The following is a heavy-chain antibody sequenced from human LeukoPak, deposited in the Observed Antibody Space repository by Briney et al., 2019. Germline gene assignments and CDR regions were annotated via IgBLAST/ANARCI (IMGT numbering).Heavy chain of an antibody. CDR3: ARGTLNTVGS. CDR1: GGSISSYY. Sequence: SETLSLTCTVSGGSISSYYWSWLRQPPGKGLEWIGYIYYSGSTNYNPSLKSRVTISVDTSKNQFSLKLSSVTAADTAVYYCARGTLNTVGSWGQGTLVTVSS. D-gene: IGHD3-10*01. V-gene: IGHV4-59*08. CDR2: IYYSGST. J-gene: IGHJ5*02.